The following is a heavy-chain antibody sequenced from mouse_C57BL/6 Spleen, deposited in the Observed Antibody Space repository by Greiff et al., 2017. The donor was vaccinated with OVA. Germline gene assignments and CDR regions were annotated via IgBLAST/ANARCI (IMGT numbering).Heavy chain of an antibody. D-gene: IGHD1-1*01. CDR3: ARSPYYYGSSDY. V-gene: IGHV8-8*01. CDR1: GFSLSTFGMR. Sequence: QVTLKESGPGILQPSQTLSLTCSFSGFSLSTFGMRVGWLCQPSGKGLVLLSHLLWVVAQYYNPALKSGLTISKDTSKNQAFLTDANVDTADTATDYCARSPYYYGSSDYWGQGTTLTVSS. CDR2: LLWVVAQ. J-gene: IGHJ2*01.